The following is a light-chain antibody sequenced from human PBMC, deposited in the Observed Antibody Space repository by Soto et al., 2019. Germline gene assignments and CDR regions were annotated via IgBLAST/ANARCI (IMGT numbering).Light chain of an antibody. J-gene: IGKJ1*01. CDR3: EQDYEPPQT. Sequence: SLVGMCTSSFRCGQIVLFGSSNKNYLAWYQQKPGQPPKLLIYWASTRESGVPDRFRGSGSGTYFSLTITILQSGDAAVYFFEQDYEPPQTFGPGTKVDIK. CDR1: QIVLFGSSNKNY. CDR2: WAS. V-gene: IGKV4-1*01.